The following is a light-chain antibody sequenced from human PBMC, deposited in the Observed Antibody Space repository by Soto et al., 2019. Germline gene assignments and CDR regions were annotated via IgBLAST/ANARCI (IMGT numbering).Light chain of an antibody. V-gene: IGKV1-5*01. CDR2: DAS. J-gene: IGKJ1*01. Sequence: DIQMTQSPSTLSASVGDRVTITCRASQSINSWLAWYQQKPGRAPKLLIYDASSLESGVPSRFSGSGSGTEFTLTISSLQPEDFGIYYCQQYENYWTFGQGTKVDI. CDR3: QQYENYWT. CDR1: QSINSW.